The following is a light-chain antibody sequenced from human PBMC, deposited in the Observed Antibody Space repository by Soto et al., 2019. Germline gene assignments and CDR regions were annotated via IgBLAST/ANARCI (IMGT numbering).Light chain of an antibody. V-gene: IGKV1-33*01. CDR3: QQYNNLPLT. CDR1: QGISNS. Sequence: DIQMTQSPSSLSASVGDRVTITCQASQGISNSLNWYQQRPGKAPNLLIYDASNLETGVPSRFSGSGSGTHFTLTISSLQPEDIATYHRQQYNNLPLTFGGGTKVEIK. J-gene: IGKJ4*01. CDR2: DAS.